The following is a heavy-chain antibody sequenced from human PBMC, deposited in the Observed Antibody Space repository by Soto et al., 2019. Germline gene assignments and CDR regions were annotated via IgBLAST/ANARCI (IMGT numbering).Heavy chain of an antibody. D-gene: IGHD1-20*01. CDR2: ISLSDAFI. CDR1: GFNVGAFA. CDR3: TRETVAAITGLDX. V-gene: IGHV3-23*01. Sequence: GGSLRLSCAASGFNVGAFAVNWVRQAPGKGLEWVGWISLSDAFIYYADSVRGRFSISIDASENILYLQMKSLRVDDTALYYCTRETVAAITGLDXWGTGTLVTVSX. J-gene: IGHJ4*02.